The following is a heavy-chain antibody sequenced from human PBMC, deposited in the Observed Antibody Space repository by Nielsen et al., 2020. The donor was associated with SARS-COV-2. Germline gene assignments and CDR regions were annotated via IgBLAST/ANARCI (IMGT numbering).Heavy chain of an antibody. Sequence: ASVKVSCKASGYTFTSYAMNWVRQAPGQGLEWMGWINTNTGNPTYAQGFTGRFVFSLDTSVSTAYLQISSLKAEDTAVYYCARGSDYYDILSRQGWFDPWGQGTLVTVSS. J-gene: IGHJ5*02. D-gene: IGHD3-9*01. CDR3: ARGSDYYDILSRQGWFDP. V-gene: IGHV7-4-1*02. CDR1: GYTFTSYA. CDR2: INTNTGNP.